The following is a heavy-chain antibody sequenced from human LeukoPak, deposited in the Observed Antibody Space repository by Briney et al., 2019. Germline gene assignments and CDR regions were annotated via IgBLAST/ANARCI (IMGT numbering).Heavy chain of an antibody. CDR2: INVILDTA. J-gene: IGHJ3*02. V-gene: IGHV1-69*04. CDR1: GGTFSSYE. CDR3: ARDQGIGDASDI. Sequence: GSSVNVSCKPSGGTFSSYEISWVRQAPAQGLEWMGRINVILDTANYAQKLQGRVTIIADITTSTSYMKLSSLRSEDTAVYYCARDQGIGDASDIWGQGTMVTVSS.